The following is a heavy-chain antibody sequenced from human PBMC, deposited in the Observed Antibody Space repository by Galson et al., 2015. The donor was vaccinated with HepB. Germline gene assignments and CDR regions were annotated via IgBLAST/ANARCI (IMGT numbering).Heavy chain of an antibody. CDR1: GGTFSSYA. CDR2: IIPIFGTA. Sequence: SVKVSCKASGGTFSSYAISWVRQAPGQGLEWMGGIIPIFGTANYAQKFQGRVTITADKSTSTAYMELSSLRSEDTAVYYCARAGYYDSSGHPYWYFDLWGRGTLVTVSS. CDR3: ARAGYYDSSGHPYWYFDL. V-gene: IGHV1-69*06. J-gene: IGHJ2*01. D-gene: IGHD3-22*01.